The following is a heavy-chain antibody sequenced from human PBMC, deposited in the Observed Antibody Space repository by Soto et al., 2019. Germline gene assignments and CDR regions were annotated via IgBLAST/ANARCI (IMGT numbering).Heavy chain of an antibody. V-gene: IGHV1-18*01. D-gene: IGHD6-19*01. J-gene: IGHJ6*02. CDR2: ISAYNGNT. CDR1: GYTFTSYG. Sequence: GASVKVSCKASGYTFTSYGISWVRQAPGQGLEWMGWISAYNGNTNYAQKLQGRVTMTTDTSTSTAYMELRSLRSDDTAVYYCARAWLPLDYYGMDVWGQGTTVTVSS. CDR3: ARAWLPLDYYGMDV.